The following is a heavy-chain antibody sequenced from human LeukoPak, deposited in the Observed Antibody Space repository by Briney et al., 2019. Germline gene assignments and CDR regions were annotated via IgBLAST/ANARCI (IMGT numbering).Heavy chain of an antibody. CDR3: AKDHSGSYAY. J-gene: IGHJ4*02. CDR2: ISGSGGST. D-gene: IGHD1-26*01. CDR1: GFTFSSYA. V-gene: IGHV3-23*01. Sequence: GGSLRLSCAASGFTFSSYAMSWVRQAPKKGLEWVSAISGSGGSTYYADSVKGRLTISRDNSKNTLYLQMNSLRAEDTAVYSCAKDHSGSYAYWGQGTLVTVSS.